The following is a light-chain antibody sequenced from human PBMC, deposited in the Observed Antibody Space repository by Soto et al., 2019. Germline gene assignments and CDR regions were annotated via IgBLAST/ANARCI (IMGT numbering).Light chain of an antibody. J-gene: IGLJ1*01. V-gene: IGLV2-14*01. CDR3: SSHTRSSTYV. CDR1: SSDVGGYNY. CDR2: EVN. Sequence: QSVLTQPASVSGSPGQSITISCTGTSSDVGGYNYVSWYQQHPVKAPKLIIYEVNNRPSGVSNRFSGSKSGNTAPLTISGLQAEDEADYYCSSHTRSSTYVFGTGTKVTVL.